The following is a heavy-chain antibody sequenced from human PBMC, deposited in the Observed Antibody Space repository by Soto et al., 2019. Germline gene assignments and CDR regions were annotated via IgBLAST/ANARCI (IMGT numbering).Heavy chain of an antibody. CDR2: INAGNGNT. Sequence: ASVKVSCKASGYTFTSYAMHWVRQAPGQRLEWMGWINAGNGNTKYSQKFQGRVTITRDTSASTAYMELSSLRSEDTAVYYCARTLMPIVVVPAADDAFDIRAQRTTVTVSS. D-gene: IGHD2-2*01. J-gene: IGHJ3*02. CDR3: ARTLMPIVVVPAADDAFDI. V-gene: IGHV1-3*01. CDR1: GYTFTSYA.